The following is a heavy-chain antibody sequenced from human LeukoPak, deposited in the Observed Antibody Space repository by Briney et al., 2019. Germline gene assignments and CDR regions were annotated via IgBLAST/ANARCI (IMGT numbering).Heavy chain of an antibody. D-gene: IGHD3-9*01. V-gene: IGHV4-61*01. Sequence: SETLSLTCTVSGGSVSSGSYYWSWIRQPPGKGLEWIGYIYYSGSTNYNPSLKSRVTISVDTSKNQFSLKLSSVTAADTAVYYCGRDLPYYDILTGYNAFDIWGQGKMVTVFS. CDR3: GRDLPYYDILTGYNAFDI. CDR2: IYYSGST. CDR1: GGSVSSGSYY. J-gene: IGHJ3*02.